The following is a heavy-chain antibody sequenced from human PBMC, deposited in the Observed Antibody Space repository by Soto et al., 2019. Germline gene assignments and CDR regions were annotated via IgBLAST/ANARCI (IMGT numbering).Heavy chain of an antibody. J-gene: IGHJ4*02. V-gene: IGHV3-74*01. D-gene: IGHD2-8*01. CDR3: VRDDIGVGIDY. Sequence: EVQLVESGGGLVQPGGSLRLSCAASGFTFSSYWMHWVRQAPGKGLVWVSHIDSDGSSTTYADSVKGRFTSSRDHANNTRYRQMGSLRAEDTAMCYGVRDDIGVGIDYWGLGTLVTVSS. CDR2: IDSDGSST. CDR1: GFTFSSYW.